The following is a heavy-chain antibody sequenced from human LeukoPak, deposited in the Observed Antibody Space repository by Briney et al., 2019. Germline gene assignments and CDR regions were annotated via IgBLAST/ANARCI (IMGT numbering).Heavy chain of an antibody. D-gene: IGHD3-22*01. Sequence: GASVKVSCKASGYAFTGYYMHWVRQAPGQGLEWMGWINPNSGATNYAQKFQGRVTLTRDTSIRTAYMELSRLGSDDTAVYYCARPLYDSSGYYYVHYFDYWGQGTLVTVSS. V-gene: IGHV1-2*02. CDR3: ARPLYDSSGYYYVHYFDY. CDR1: GYAFTGYY. J-gene: IGHJ4*02. CDR2: INPNSGAT.